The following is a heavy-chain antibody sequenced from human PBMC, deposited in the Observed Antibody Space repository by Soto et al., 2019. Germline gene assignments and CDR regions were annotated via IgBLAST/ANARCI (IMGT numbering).Heavy chain of an antibody. CDR1: GGSISSYY. Sequence: SETLSLICTVSGGSISSYYWSWIRQPPGKGLEWIGYIYYSGSTNYNPSLKSRVTISVDTSKNQFSLKLSSVTAADTAVYYCARSHDILTGYSSPHFDYWGQGTLVTVSS. V-gene: IGHV4-59*01. D-gene: IGHD3-9*01. CDR2: IYYSGST. CDR3: ARSHDILTGYSSPHFDY. J-gene: IGHJ4*02.